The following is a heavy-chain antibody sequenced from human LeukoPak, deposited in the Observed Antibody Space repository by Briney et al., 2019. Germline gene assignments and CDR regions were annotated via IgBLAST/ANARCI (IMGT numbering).Heavy chain of an antibody. CDR2: IYTGGST. V-gene: IGHV4-4*07. J-gene: IGHJ4*02. D-gene: IGHD3-22*01. Sequence: PSETLSLTCTVSGCSVSSYYRSWVRQPPGKGLEWVGRIYTGGSTNYNPSLKSRVTMSVDTSKNQFSLKLSSVTAADTAVYYCARDSYYDSSGYYSRPFDYWGQGTLVTVSS. CDR3: ARDSYYDSSGYYSRPFDY. CDR1: GCSVSSYY.